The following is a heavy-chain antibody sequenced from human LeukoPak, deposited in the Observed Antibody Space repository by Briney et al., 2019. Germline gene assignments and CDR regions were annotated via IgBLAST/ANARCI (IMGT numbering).Heavy chain of an antibody. Sequence: GGSLRLSCAASGFTFSSYEMNWVRQAPGKGLEWVSFISTSDTIIYYADSVKGRFTISRANAKNSLYLQMNSLRAEDTAVYYCARDNKVVVGTHAFDIWGQGTMVTVSS. D-gene: IGHD3-22*01. V-gene: IGHV3-48*03. J-gene: IGHJ3*02. CDR3: ARDNKVVVGTHAFDI. CDR2: ISTSDTII. CDR1: GFTFSSYE.